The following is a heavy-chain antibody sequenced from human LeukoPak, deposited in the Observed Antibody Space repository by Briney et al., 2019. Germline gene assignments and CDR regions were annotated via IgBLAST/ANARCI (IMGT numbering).Heavy chain of an antibody. CDR1: GFTFSSYW. CDR3: AKIRVYRPHDAFDI. J-gene: IGHJ3*02. V-gene: IGHV3-74*01. Sequence: PGGSLRLSCAASGFTFSSYWMHWVRQAPGKGLVWVSRINSDGSSTGYADSVKGRFTISRDNSKNTLYLQMNSLRAEDTAVYYCAKIRVYRPHDAFDIWGQGTMVTVSS. D-gene: IGHD6-6*01. CDR2: INSDGSST.